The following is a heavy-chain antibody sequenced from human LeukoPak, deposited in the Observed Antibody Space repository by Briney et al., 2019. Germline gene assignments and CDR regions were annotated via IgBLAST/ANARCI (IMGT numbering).Heavy chain of an antibody. CDR1: GGSISSSSSYY. Sequence: SETLSLTCTVSGGSISSSSSYYWGWIRQPPGKGLEWIGSIYYSGSTYYNPSLKSRVTISVDTSKNQFSLKLTSVTAADTAIYYCAQSLGSGNWIGNWFDPWGQGTLVTVSS. CDR3: AQSLGSGNWIGNWFDP. V-gene: IGHV4-39*01. CDR2: IYYSGST. J-gene: IGHJ5*02. D-gene: IGHD1-1*01.